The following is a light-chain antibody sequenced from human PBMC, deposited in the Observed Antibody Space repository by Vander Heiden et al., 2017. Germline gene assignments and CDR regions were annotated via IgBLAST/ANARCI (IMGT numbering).Light chain of an antibody. CDR1: QSLLHTNGYNY. CDR3: MQSLQTYT. CDR2: LGS. J-gene: IGKJ2*01. Sequence: DIVLTQSPRSLSVTPGQTASISCRSSQSLLHTNGYNYLEWYLQKPGQSPQLLIYLGSDRASGVSARFGGSGSGTDFTLHISKVEAADVGVYYCMQSLQTYTFGRGTKLEI. V-gene: IGKV2-28*01.